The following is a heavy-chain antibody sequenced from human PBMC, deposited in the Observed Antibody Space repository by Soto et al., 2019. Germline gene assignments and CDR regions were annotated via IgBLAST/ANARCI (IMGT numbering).Heavy chain of an antibody. V-gene: IGHV3-21*01. CDR1: GFTFSIYS. CDR3: ARVSMHSTTQPPGH. J-gene: IGHJ4*02. Sequence: EVQLVESGGGLVKPGGSLRLSCEASGFTFSIYSMSWVRQAPGKGLEWVSSISSSGTYIYYADSMKGRFTISRDDARNSLYLQMSSQRAEDTAVYYCARVSMHSTTQPPGHWGQGTLVNVSS. D-gene: IGHD1-1*01. CDR2: ISSSGTYI.